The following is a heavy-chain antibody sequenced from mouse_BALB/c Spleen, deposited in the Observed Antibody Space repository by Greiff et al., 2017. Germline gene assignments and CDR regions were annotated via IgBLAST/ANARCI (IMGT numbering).Heavy chain of an antibody. V-gene: IGHV5-15*02. CDR1: GFTFSDYG. Sequence: EVKLMESGGGLVQPGGSRKLSCAASGFTFSDYGMAWVRQAPGKGPEWVAFISNLAYSIYYADTVTGRFTISRENAKNTLYLEMSSLRSEDTAMYYCARDEGTGQGAWFAYWGQGTLVTVSA. J-gene: IGHJ3*01. CDR3: ARDEGTGQGAWFAY. CDR2: ISNLAYSI. D-gene: IGHD3-3*01.